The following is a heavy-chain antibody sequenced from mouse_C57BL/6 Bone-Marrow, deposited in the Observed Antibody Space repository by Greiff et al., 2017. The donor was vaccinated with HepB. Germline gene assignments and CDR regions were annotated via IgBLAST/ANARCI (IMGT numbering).Heavy chain of an antibody. CDR3: ARSPYYYGSSDPFDY. J-gene: IGHJ2*01. CDR1: GYTFTSYW. CDR2: IDPSDSYT. V-gene: IGHV1-59*01. Sequence: VQLQQPGAELVRPGTSVKLSCKASGYTFTSYWMHWVKQRPGQVLEWIGVIDPSDSYTNYNQKFKGKATLTVDTSSSTAYMQLSSLTSEDSAVYYCARSPYYYGSSDPFDYWGQGTTLTVSS. D-gene: IGHD1-1*01.